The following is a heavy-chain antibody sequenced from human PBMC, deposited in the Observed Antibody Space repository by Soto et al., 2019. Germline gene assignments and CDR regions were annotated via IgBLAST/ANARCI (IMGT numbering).Heavy chain of an antibody. D-gene: IGHD6-19*01. V-gene: IGHV4-39*01. Sequence: PSETLSLTCTVPGGSISSSSYYRGWIRQPPGRGLEWIGSIYYSGSTYYNPSLKSRVTISVDTSKNQFSLKLSSVTAADTAVYYCARHADDYSSGWYYFDYWGQGTLVTVSS. J-gene: IGHJ4*02. CDR2: IYYSGST. CDR1: GGSISSSSYY. CDR3: ARHADDYSSGWYYFDY.